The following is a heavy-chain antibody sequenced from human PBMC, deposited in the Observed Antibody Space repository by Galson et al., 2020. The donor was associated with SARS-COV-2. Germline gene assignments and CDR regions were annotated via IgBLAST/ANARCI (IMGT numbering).Heavy chain of an antibody. V-gene: IGHV4-31*03. J-gene: IGHJ5*02. D-gene: IGHD3-9*01. CDR1: GGSISSGGYY. Sequence: SETLSLTCTVSGGSISSGGYYWSWIRQHPVKGLEWIGYIDYVGTTKYNPALKSRVTLSVDTSENQFSLSLNSVTAADTAVYYCARSRRVYFDLENWFDPWGQGILVTVSS. CDR2: IDYVGTT. CDR3: ARSRRVYFDLENWFDP.